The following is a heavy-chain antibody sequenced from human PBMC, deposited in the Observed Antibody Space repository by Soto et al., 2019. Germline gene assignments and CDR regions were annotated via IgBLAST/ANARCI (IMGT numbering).Heavy chain of an antibody. V-gene: IGHV3-23*01. Sequence: GVLRLWFAAAGFTFSSYAMGWVRQGPGKGLEWVAVVSIGGSTHYADSVRGRFTISRDNSKNTLSLQMNSLTAEDTAVYFCAKRRGAGGHFDYWGQGALVTVSS. CDR1: GFTFSSYA. J-gene: IGHJ4*02. D-gene: IGHD2-15*01. CDR2: VSIGGST. CDR3: AKRRGAGGHFDY.